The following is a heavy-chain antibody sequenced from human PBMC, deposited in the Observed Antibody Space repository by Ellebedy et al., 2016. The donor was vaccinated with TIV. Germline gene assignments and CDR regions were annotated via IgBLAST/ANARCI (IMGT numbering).Heavy chain of an antibody. CDR3: VRSVFSSSWDDAFDI. J-gene: IGHJ3*02. V-gene: IGHV3-21*01. D-gene: IGHD6-13*01. Sequence: GESLKISXAASGFTFSFYNMNWVRRAPGKGLEWVSSISSSSSYMYYADSVKGRFTVSRDNAKNSLYLEMSSLRAEDTGVFYCVRSVFSSSWDDAFDIWGQGTMVTVSS. CDR2: ISSSSSYM. CDR1: GFTFSFYN.